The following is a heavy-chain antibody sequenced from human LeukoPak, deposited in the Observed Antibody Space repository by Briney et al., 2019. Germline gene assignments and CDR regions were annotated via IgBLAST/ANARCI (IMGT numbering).Heavy chain of an antibody. CDR3: ARVASYYDFWSGYYKSARFDP. J-gene: IGHJ5*02. Sequence: PSETLSLTCAVYGGSFSGYYWSWLRQPPGKGLEWIGEINHSGSTNYNPSLKSRVTISVDTSKNQFSLELSSVTAADTAVYYCARVASYYDFWSGYYKSARFDPWGQGTLVTVSS. D-gene: IGHD3-3*01. CDR1: GGSFSGYY. CDR2: INHSGST. V-gene: IGHV4-34*01.